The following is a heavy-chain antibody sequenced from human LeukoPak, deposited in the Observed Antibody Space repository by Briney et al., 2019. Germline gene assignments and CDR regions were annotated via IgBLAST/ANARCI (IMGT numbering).Heavy chain of an antibody. CDR3: ARQIEKLIAAAGFDNWFDP. J-gene: IGHJ5*02. CDR1: GGSISSSGYY. CDR2: IYYSGST. D-gene: IGHD6-13*01. Sequence: SETLSLTCTVSGGSISSSGYYWGWIRQPPGKGLEWIGSIYYSGSTYYNPSLKSRVTISVDTSKNQFSLKLSSVTAADTAVYYCARQIEKLIAAAGFDNWFDPWGQGTLVTVSS. V-gene: IGHV4-39*01.